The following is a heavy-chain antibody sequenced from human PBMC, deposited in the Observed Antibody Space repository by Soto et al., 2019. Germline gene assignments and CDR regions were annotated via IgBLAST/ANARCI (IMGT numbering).Heavy chain of an antibody. V-gene: IGHV1-2*02. D-gene: IGHD3-3*01. CDR3: ARGGGTILGPLP. CDR1: GYTFTGYF. Sequence: ASVKVSCKASGYTFTGYFIHWVRQAPGQGLEWMGWINRNSGATKYAQKFQGRVTTTRDTSISTAYMELTLLRSDYTAIYYCARGGGTILGPLPWGEGTLVTVSS. J-gene: IGHJ5*02. CDR2: INRNSGAT.